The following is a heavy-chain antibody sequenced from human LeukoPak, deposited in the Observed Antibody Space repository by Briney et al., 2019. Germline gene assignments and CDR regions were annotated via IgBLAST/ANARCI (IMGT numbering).Heavy chain of an antibody. CDR2: IRHSGDTS. Sequence: GGSLRLSCTASGFTLSTYAMNWVRQAPGKGLEWVSSIRHSGDTSDYADSVKGRFTISRDNSENTLFLQMNSLKTEDTAVYYCAKSLRGELSFYDAFDVWGQGTMVTVSS. D-gene: IGHD3-16*01. CDR3: AKSLRGELSFYDAFDV. CDR1: GFTLSTYA. J-gene: IGHJ3*01. V-gene: IGHV3-23*01.